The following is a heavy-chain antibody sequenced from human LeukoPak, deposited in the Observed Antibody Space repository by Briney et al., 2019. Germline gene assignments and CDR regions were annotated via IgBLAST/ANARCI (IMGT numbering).Heavy chain of an antibody. V-gene: IGHV3-53*04. CDR2: IYSGGST. J-gene: IGHJ4*02. Sequence: GGSLRLSCAASGFTVSSNYMSWVRQAPGKGLEWVSVIYSGGSTYYADSVKGRFTISRHNSKNTLYLQMNSLRAEDTAVYYCAKDQGSSLRDVPFDYWGQGTLVTVSS. D-gene: IGHD2-15*01. CDR3: AKDQGSSLRDVPFDY. CDR1: GFTVSSNY.